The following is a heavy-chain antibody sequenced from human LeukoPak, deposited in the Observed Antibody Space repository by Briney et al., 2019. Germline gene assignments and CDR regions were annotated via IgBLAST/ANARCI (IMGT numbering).Heavy chain of an antibody. CDR2: INHRGDT. CDR3: ARGPTISETGYFDY. V-gene: IGHV4-34*01. CDR1: GGSFSRYY. J-gene: IGHJ4*03. D-gene: IGHD1-1*01. Sequence: PSETLSLTCAVYGGSFSRYYWSWIRQSPGKGLEWIAGINHRGDTNYNPSVKSRVTISVDTSKNQFSLKVTSLTAADTAVYFCARGPTISETGYFDYWGQGTLVTVSS.